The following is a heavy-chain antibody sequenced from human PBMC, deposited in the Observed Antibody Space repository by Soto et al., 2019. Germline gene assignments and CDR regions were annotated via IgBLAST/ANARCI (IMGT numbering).Heavy chain of an antibody. Sequence: GGSLRHPCAASGFPFDDYGGSWVRQVPGKGLEWVSGINWNGGTTGYADSVKGRFTISRDNAKNSLYSQMNSLRAEDTALYYCGGNNHHSGPLWRQGTMVTVSS. CDR1: GFPFDDYG. CDR3: GGNNHHSGPL. D-gene: IGHD5-12*01. CDR2: INWNGGTT. J-gene: IGHJ4*02. V-gene: IGHV3-20*04.